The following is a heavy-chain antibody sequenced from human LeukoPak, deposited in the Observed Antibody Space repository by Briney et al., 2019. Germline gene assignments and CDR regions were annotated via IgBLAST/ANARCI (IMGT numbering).Heavy chain of an antibody. CDR2: IYHSGTT. CDR3: ARQGGSNSPYYYYYMDV. D-gene: IGHD6-13*01. CDR1: GYSISSGYY. J-gene: IGHJ6*03. V-gene: IGHV4-38-2*01. Sequence: PSGTLSLTCAVSGYSISSGYYWGWCRQPPGKGPEWIGCIYHSGTTYYNPSLKSRVTISVDTSKNQFSLTISSVTAADTAVYYCARQGGSNSPYYYYYMDVWGKGTTVTV.